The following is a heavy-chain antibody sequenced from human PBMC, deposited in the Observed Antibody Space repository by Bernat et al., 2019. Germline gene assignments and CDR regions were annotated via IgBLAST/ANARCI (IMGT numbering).Heavy chain of an antibody. Sequence: QVQLVESGGGVVQPGGSLRLSCAASGFTFISYGMHWVRQAPGKGLEWVAVIWYDGSNKYYADSGKGRFTISRDNSKNTLYLQMNSLRAEDTAVYYCAREYSSSSGLDYWGQGTLVTVSS. CDR3: AREYSSSSGLDY. CDR2: IWYDGSNK. J-gene: IGHJ4*02. D-gene: IGHD6-6*01. V-gene: IGHV3-33*01. CDR1: GFTFISYG.